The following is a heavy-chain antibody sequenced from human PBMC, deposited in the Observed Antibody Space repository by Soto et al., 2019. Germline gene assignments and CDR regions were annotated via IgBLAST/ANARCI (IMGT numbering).Heavy chain of an antibody. CDR2: IYYNVNA. Sequence: TWSVVDGTSVDLCCRRIRQTPGKGLEWMGYIYYNVNANCNPSLKSRVTISVDTSKNQFSLKLSSVTAAVTVVYYCASLEDVHGVSAFLRNRTSDL. CDR3: ASLEDVHGVSAFLRNRTSDL. V-gene: IGHV4-59*08. D-gene: IGHD3-10*02. CDR1: DGTSVDLC. J-gene: IGHJ2*01.